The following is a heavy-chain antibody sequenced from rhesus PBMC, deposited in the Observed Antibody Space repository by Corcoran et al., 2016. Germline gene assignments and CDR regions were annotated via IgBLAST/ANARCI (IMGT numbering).Heavy chain of an antibody. CDR2: FYGSRSST. CDR3: ARHGDSYSWFDY. CDR1: GGSISSNY. Sequence: QVQLQESGPGLVKPLETLSLTCAVSGGSISSNYLSWIRQAPGKGLEWIGYFYGSRSSTTSNPSFKSRCPLSVETSKNLLSRMRSSVTAADTAVYYCARHGDSYSWFDYWGQGVLVTVSS. V-gene: IGHV4S11*01. D-gene: IGHD5-12*01. J-gene: IGHJ4*01.